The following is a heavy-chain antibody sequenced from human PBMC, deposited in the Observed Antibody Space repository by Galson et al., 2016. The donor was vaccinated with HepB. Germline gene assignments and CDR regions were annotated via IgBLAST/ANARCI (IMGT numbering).Heavy chain of an antibody. CDR1: GSTFSDYW. V-gene: IGHV5-51*01. CDR3: AKLALRQPGAARMDV. J-gene: IGHJ6*02. D-gene: IGHD3-10*01. Sequence: QSGAEVKKPGESLKISCQGSGSTFSDYWIGWVRQTPGKGLEYMGIIYPVDSDTKYSPSFQGQVTISVDKSTNTAFLQWGSLKASDSAIYYCAKLALRQPGAARMDVWGQGITVTVSS. CDR2: IYPVDSDT.